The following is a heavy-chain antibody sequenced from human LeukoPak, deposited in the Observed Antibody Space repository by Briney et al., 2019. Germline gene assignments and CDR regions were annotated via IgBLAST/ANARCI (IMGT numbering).Heavy chain of an antibody. D-gene: IGHD3-22*01. V-gene: IGHV1-69*13. J-gene: IGHJ4*02. CDR3: ARDGSPYYYDSSGYYSPSLDY. CDR1: GGTFSSYA. CDR2: IIPIFGTA. Sequence: SVKVSCKASGGTFSSYAISWVRQAPGQGLEWMGGIIPIFGTANYAQKFQGRVTITADESTSTAYMELSSLRSEDTAVYYCARDGSPYYYDSSGYYSPSLDYWGQGTLVTVSS.